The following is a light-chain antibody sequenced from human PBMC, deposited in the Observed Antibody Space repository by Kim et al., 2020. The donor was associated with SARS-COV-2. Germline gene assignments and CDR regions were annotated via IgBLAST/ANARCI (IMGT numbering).Light chain of an antibody. J-gene: IGLJ3*02. CDR2: EGN. Sequence: QSALTQPASVSESLGQLITISCTGTASDVGSYNLVSWYQQYPGKGPKLIIYEGNKRAPGISNRFSGSKSGSWASLTISGLQPEDEADYYCCSYAGSSTWVFGGGTQLTVL. CDR3: CSYAGSSTWV. V-gene: IGLV2-23*01. CDR1: ASDVGSYNL.